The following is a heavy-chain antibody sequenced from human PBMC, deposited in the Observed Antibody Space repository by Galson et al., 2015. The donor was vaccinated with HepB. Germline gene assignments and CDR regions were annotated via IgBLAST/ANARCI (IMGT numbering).Heavy chain of an antibody. CDR3: ARWRAGGSYFDL. CDR2: ISYDGSNK. V-gene: IGHV3-30*04. D-gene: IGHD3-16*01. CDR1: GSTFSSYA. Sequence: SLRLSCAASGSTFSSYAMHWVRQAPGKGLEWVAVISYDGSNKYYADSVKGRFTISRDNSKNTLYLQMNSLRAEDTAVYYCARWRAGGSYFDLWGRGTLVAVSS. J-gene: IGHJ2*01.